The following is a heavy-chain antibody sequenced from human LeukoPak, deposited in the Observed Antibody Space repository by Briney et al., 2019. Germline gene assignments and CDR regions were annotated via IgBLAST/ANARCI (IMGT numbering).Heavy chain of an antibody. CDR2: INPSGGST. V-gene: IGHV1-46*01. J-gene: IGHJ3*02. CDR1: GYTFTSYY. Sequence: ASVKVPCKASGYTFTSYYMHWVRQAPGQGLEWMGIINPSGGSTSYAQKFQGRVTMTRDMSTSTVYMELSSLRSEDTAVYYCARGPTDPYDAFDTWGQGTMVTVSS. CDR3: ARGPTDPYDAFDT.